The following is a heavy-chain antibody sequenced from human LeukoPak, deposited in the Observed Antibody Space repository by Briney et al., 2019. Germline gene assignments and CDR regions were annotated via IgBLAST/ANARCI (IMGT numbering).Heavy chain of an antibody. V-gene: IGHV4-59*12. J-gene: IGHJ4*02. D-gene: IGHD6-13*01. CDR2: IYYSGST. CDR3: ARDRQSSSWYPTYYFDY. Sequence: SETLSLTCTVSGGSISSYYWSWIRQPPGKGLEWIGYIYYSGSTNYNPSLKSRVTISVDTSKNQFSLNLSSVTAADTAVYSCARDRQSSSWYPTYYFDYWGQGALVTVSS. CDR1: GGSISSYY.